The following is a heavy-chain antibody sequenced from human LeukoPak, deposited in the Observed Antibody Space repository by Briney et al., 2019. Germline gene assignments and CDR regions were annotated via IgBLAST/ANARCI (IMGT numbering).Heavy chain of an antibody. CDR1: GFTFSIYW. CDR2: INQDGGEK. V-gene: IGHV3-7*02. D-gene: IGHD3-9*01. Sequence: GGSLRLSCAASGFTFSIYWMSWVRQAPGKGLEWVANINQDGGEKYYVDSVKGRFTISRDKAKNSLYLQMNILKAEDTAVYYCARVDWYKFDYWGQGTLVTVSS. J-gene: IGHJ4*02. CDR3: ARVDWYKFDY.